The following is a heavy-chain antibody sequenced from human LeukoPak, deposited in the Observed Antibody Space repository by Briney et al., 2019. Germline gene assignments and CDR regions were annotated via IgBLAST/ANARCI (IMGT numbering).Heavy chain of an antibody. CDR1: GFTFVSYG. J-gene: IGHJ4*02. D-gene: IGHD2-2*01. V-gene: IGHV3-30*18. CDR2: ISYDGTNA. CDR3: ANDHCNSASCYYFDS. Sequence: GGSLRLSYAASGFTFVSYGMLWVRQAPGKGLEWVSIISYDGTNANYADSVKGRFTISRDDSKNTVYLQMNSLRPDDTAVYYCANDHCNSASCYYFDSGGQGALVTVSS.